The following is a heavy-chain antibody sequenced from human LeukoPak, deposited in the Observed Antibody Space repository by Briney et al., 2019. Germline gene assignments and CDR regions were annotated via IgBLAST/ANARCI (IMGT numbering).Heavy chain of an antibody. J-gene: IGHJ4*02. D-gene: IGHD5-18*01. CDR1: GGSISSGGYY. V-gene: IGHV4-31*03. Sequence: SQTLSLTCTVSGGSISSGGYYWSWIRQHPGKGLEWIGYIYYSGSTYYNPSLKSRATISVDTSKNQFSLKLSSVTAADTAVYYCARGIRISYGFDYWGQGTLVTVSS. CDR2: IYYSGST. CDR3: ARGIRISYGFDY.